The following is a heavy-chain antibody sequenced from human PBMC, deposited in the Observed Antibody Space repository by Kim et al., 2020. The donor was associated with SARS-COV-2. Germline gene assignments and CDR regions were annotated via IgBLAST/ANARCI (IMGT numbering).Heavy chain of an antibody. CDR2: ST. Sequence: STYYTPSLTSRVTISMNTSRNQFSLKLASVTAADPAVYYCARRTEAGGYFDFWGQGSPVTVAS. D-gene: IGHD3-16*01. CDR3: ARRTEAGGYFDF. V-gene: IGHV4-39*01. J-gene: IGHJ4*02.